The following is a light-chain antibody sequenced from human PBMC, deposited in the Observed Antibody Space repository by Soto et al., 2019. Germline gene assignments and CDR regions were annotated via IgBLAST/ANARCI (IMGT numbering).Light chain of an antibody. J-gene: IGLJ3*02. CDR3: AVWDDSLNGWV. CDR1: SANIGTNA. Sequence: QAVVTQPPSASGTPGQRVTISCSGSSANIGTNAVNWCQQLPGTAPRLLIHSNDQRPPGVPDRFSGSKSGTSASLGISGLQSEDEADYFCAVWDDSLNGWVFGGGTKVTVL. CDR2: SND. V-gene: IGLV1-44*01.